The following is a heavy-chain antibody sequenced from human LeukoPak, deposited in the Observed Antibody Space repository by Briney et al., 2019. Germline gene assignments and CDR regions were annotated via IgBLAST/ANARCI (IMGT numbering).Heavy chain of an antibody. Sequence: GGSLRLSCAASGFTFSSYGMSWVRQAPGKGLEWVSGISGSGGTTYYADSVKDRFSISRDNYKNTLFLQLNSLRAEDTAVYYCAKDHLGYCSGGSCYDFDYWGQGTLVTVSS. V-gene: IGHV3-23*01. CDR1: GFTFSSYG. CDR2: ISGSGGTT. CDR3: AKDHLGYCSGGSCYDFDY. D-gene: IGHD2-15*01. J-gene: IGHJ4*02.